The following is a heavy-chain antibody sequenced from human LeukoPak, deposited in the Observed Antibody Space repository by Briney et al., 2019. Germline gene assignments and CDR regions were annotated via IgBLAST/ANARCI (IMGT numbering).Heavy chain of an antibody. CDR3: AKGRGSGWNFDY. Sequence: GGSLRLSCAASGFTFSSYGMHWVRQAPGKGLEWVAITSFDGTNKYYPDTVKGRFTISRDNFKNTLYLEMNVLRVEDTATYYCAKGRGSGWNFDYWGQGTLVTVSS. V-gene: IGHV3-30*18. CDR2: TSFDGTNK. CDR1: GFTFSSYG. J-gene: IGHJ4*02. D-gene: IGHD6-19*01.